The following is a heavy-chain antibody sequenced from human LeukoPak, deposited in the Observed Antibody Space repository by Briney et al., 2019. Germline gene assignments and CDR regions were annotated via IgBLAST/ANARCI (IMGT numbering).Heavy chain of an antibody. D-gene: IGHD6-13*01. CDR1: GLTFSNYP. J-gene: IGHJ4*02. V-gene: IGHV3-23*01. CDR2: ISANGDKT. CDR3: AKDRGY. Sequence: GGSLRLSCATSGLTFSNYPMTWVRQAPGKGLEWVSAISANGDKTDYADSVKGRFNISRDNSKNTLYLQMNSLRAEDTAVYYCAKDRGYWGQGTLVTVSS.